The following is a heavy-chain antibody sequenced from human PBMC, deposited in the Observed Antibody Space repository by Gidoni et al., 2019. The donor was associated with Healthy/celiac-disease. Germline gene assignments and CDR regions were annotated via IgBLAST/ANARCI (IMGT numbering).Heavy chain of an antibody. J-gene: IGHJ4*02. D-gene: IGHD5-18*01. CDR3: AKDRGTAMGFFDY. V-gene: IGHV3-30*18. Sequence: QVQLVESGGGVVQPGRSLRLSCAASGFTFSSYGMHWVRPAPGKGLEWVAVISYDGSNKYYADSVKGRFTISRDNSKNTLYLQMNSLRAEDTAVYYCAKDRGTAMGFFDYWGQGTLVTVSS. CDR1: GFTFSSYG. CDR2: ISYDGSNK.